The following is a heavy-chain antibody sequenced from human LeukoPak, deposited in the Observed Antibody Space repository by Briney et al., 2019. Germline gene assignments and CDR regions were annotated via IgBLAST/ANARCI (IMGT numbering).Heavy chain of an antibody. V-gene: IGHV4-4*07. CDR1: GGSISSYY. J-gene: IGHJ4*02. D-gene: IGHD3-22*01. CDR3: AREEEDYFDSSGYYGD. Sequence: SETLSLTCTVSGGSISSYYWSWIRQPPGKGLEWIWRIYTSGSTNYNPSLKSRVTITVDTSKNQFSLKLSSVTAADTAVYYCAREEEDYFDSSGYYGDWGQGTLVTVSS. CDR2: IYTSGST.